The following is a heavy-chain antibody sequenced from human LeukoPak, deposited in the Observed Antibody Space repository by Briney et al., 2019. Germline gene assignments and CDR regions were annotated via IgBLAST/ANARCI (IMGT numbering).Heavy chain of an antibody. CDR1: GYTFTSYL. CDR3: ARVVWDCTGGSCYSEATRQGDWYFDL. V-gene: IGHV1-46*01. CDR2: INPTGGST. J-gene: IGHJ2*01. D-gene: IGHD2-15*01. Sequence: ASVKVSCKASGYTFTSYLMHWVRQAPGQGLEWMGVINPTGGSTSYAQKFQGRVTMTRDTSTSTVYMELSSLRPEDTAVYYCARVVWDCTGGSCYSEATRQGDWYFDLWGRGTLVTVSS.